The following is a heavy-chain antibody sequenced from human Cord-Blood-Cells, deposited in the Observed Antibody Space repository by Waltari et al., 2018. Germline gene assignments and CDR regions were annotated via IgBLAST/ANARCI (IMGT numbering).Heavy chain of an antibody. J-gene: IGHJ3*02. Sequence: QVQLQQSGPGLVKPSQTLSLTCAISGDSFSSHSAASNWSRESPSRGLEWLGRTYDRSKWYNDYAVSVKSRITINPDTSKNQFSLQLNSVTPEDTAVYYCARDIAGAGDAFDIWGQGTMVTVSS. CDR3: ARDIAGAGDAFDI. CDR2: TYDRSKWYN. CDR1: GDSFSSHSAA. V-gene: IGHV6-1*01. D-gene: IGHD6-13*01.